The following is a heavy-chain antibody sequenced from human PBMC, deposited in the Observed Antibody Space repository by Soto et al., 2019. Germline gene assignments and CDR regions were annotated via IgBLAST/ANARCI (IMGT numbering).Heavy chain of an antibody. V-gene: IGHV1-69*15. CDR2: IIPIFGKT. CDR1: GGTFGSNA. J-gene: IGHJ3*02. D-gene: IGHD3-10*01. Sequence: QVQLVQSGAEVRRPGSSVKVSCKASGGTFGSNAISWVRQAPGQGLEWMGNIIPIFGKTHNAQKFQGRVPITADEPTNTAYMELSSLRSEDTAVYYCAREGFTFGPGEVRGAFDIWGQGTVVTVSS. CDR3: AREGFTFGPGEVRGAFDI.